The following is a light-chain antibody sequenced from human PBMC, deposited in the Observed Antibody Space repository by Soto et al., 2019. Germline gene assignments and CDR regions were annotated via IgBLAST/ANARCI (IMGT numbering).Light chain of an antibody. V-gene: IGKV3-15*01. CDR1: QSVNTF. J-gene: IGKJ1*01. CDR2: DTS. CDR3: QQYNNWPWT. Sequence: EIVLTQSPATLSLSPGERATLSCRASQSVNTFLAWYQQKPGQSPRLLIYDTSTRATGIPARFSGSGSGTEFTLTISSLQSEDFAVYYCQQYNNWPWTFGQGTKVDIK.